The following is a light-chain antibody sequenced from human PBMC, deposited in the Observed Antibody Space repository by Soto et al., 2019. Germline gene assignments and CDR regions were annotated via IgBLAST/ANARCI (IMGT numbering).Light chain of an antibody. J-gene: IGKJ4*01. CDR1: QGISSY. CDR2: AAS. Sequence: AIRMTQSPSSLSASTGDRVTITCRASQGISSYLAWYQQKPGKAPKLLIYAASTLQSGVPSRFSGSGSGTDFTLTSSCLQSEDFATYYCQQYYSYPPLFGGGTKVEIK. V-gene: IGKV1-8*01. CDR3: QQYYSYPPL.